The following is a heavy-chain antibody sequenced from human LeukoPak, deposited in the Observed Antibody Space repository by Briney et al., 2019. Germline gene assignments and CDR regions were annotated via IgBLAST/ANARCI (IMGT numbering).Heavy chain of an antibody. CDR3: ARRNILTEGEAFDI. D-gene: IGHD3-9*01. CDR1: GGSISSYY. V-gene: IGHV4-59*08. J-gene: IGHJ3*02. CDR2: IYNSRTT. Sequence: SETLSLTCTVSGGSISSYYWTWIRQPPGKGLEWIGFIYNSRTTNYNPSLRSRVTISVDTSKNQFSLKLNSVTAADTAVYYCARRNILTEGEAFDIWGQGTLVTVSS.